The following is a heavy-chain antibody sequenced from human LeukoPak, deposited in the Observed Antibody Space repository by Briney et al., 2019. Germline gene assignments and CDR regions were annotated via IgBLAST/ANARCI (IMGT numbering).Heavy chain of an antibody. J-gene: IGHJ5*02. CDR2: IKQDGSEK. D-gene: IGHD2-15*01. CDR3: ARGMPYRGGYCSGGSCSRNWFDP. CDR1: GFTFSSYW. Sequence: QSGGSLRLSCAASGFTFSSYWMSWVRQAPGKGLEWVANIKQDGSEKYYVDSVKGRFTISRDNAKNSLYLQMNSLRAEDTAVYYCARGMPYRGGYCSGGSCSRNWFDPWGQGTLVTVSS. V-gene: IGHV3-7*03.